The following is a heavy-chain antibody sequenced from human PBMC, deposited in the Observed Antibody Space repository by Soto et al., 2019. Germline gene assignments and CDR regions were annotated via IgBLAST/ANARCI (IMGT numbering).Heavy chain of an antibody. CDR1: GYSFTSYW. Sequence: GESLKISCKGSGYSFTSYWIGWVRQMPGKGLERMGIIYPGDSDTRYSPSFQGQVTISADKSISTAYLQWSSLKASDTAMYYCARSNFSGGWFYPAEYFQHWGQGTLVTVSS. J-gene: IGHJ1*01. CDR2: IYPGDSDT. D-gene: IGHD6-19*01. CDR3: ARSNFSGGWFYPAEYFQH. V-gene: IGHV5-51*01.